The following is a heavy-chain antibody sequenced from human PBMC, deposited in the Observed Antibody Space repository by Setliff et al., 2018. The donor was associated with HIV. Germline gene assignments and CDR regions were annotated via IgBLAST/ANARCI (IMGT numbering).Heavy chain of an antibody. CDR1: GFTFRNYW. CDR2: IKSKTDGGTT. J-gene: IGHJ4*02. Sequence: PGGSLRLSCAASGFTFRNYWMHWVRQAPGKGLVWVGRIKSKTDGGTTDYAAPVKGRFTISRDDSKNTLYLQMNSLKIEDTAVYYCTTGTRLVDWGQGALVTVSS. D-gene: IGHD2-21*01. V-gene: IGHV3-15*01. CDR3: TTGTRLVD.